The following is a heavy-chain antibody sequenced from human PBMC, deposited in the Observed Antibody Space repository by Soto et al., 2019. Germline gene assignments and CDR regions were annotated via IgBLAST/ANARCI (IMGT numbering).Heavy chain of an antibody. Sequence: XSVKVACKASGYPFTGYYMHWVRQAPGQGLEWMGWINPNSGGTNYAQKFQGRVTMTRDTSISTAYMELSRLRSDDTAVYYCAGSGGSVNYYGMDVWGQGTTVTVSS. J-gene: IGHJ6*02. D-gene: IGHD2-15*01. CDR1: GYPFTGYY. CDR3: AGSGGSVNYYGMDV. V-gene: IGHV1-2*02. CDR2: INPNSGGT.